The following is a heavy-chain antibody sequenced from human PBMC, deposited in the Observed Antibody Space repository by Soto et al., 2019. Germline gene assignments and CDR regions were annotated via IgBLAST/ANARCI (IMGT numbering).Heavy chain of an antibody. CDR1: VFTSSG. CDR3: AREGILGLFDAYDL. J-gene: IGHJ3*01. CDR2: ISTHNGNT. D-gene: IGHD3-3*01. Sequence: QDQLVQSGAEVKKPGASVKVSCKASVFTSSGISWVRQAPGQRLEWMGWISTHNGNTIYAQKFQGRVIMTMDTSTTTVYLELRSLRPDDTAVYLCAREGILGLFDAYDLWGQATMVTVSS. V-gene: IGHV1-18*04.